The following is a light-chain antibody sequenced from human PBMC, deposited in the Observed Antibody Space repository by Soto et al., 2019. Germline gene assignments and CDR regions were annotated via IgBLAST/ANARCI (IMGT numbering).Light chain of an antibody. J-gene: IGKJ4*01. CDR3: IQTLQTPLT. V-gene: IGKV2-28*01. CDR1: LSLSHSDNGNTY. CDR2: LAS. Sequence: VMTQTPLSLPIPPGEPASISCRSILSLSHSDNGNTYLDWYVQKPGQYPQILIYLASNRASGVPDRFSGSGSGTDFKLKISRVEAEDFGVYDCIQTLQTPLTFGGGTQGEIK.